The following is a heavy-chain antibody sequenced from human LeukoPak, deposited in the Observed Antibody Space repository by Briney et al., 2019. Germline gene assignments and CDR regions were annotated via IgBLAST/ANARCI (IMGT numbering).Heavy chain of an antibody. D-gene: IGHD3-10*01. V-gene: IGHV3-7*01. CDR3: AREAMVRGVPDAFDI. Sequence: GGSLRLSCAASGFTFSSYWMSWVRQAPGKGLEWVANIKQDGSEKYYVDSVKGRFTISRDNAKNSLSLQMNSLRAEDTAVYYCAREAMVRGVPDAFDIWGQGTVVTVSS. CDR1: GFTFSSYW. J-gene: IGHJ3*02. CDR2: IKQDGSEK.